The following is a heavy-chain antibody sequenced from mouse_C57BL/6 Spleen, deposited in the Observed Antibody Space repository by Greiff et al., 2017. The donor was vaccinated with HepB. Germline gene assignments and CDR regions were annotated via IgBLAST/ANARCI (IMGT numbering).Heavy chain of an antibody. V-gene: IGHV5-4*03. J-gene: IGHJ2*01. CDR1: GFTFSSYA. Sequence: EVKLMESGGGLVKPGGSLKLSCAASGFTFSSYAMSWVRQTPEKRLEWVATISDGGSYTYYPDNVKGRFTISRDNAKNNLYLQMSHLKSEDTAMYYCARADYYGSSHYFDYWGQGTTLTVSS. D-gene: IGHD1-1*01. CDR3: ARADYYGSSHYFDY. CDR2: ISDGGSYT.